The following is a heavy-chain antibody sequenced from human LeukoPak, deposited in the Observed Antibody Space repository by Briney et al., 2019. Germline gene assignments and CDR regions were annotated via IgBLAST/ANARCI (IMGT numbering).Heavy chain of an antibody. V-gene: IGHV3-23*01. Sequence: GGSLRLSCAASGFTFSSSAMSWVRPAPGKGLEWGSAISRGGSSTYYADSVKGRFTISRDNSKNTLYLQMNSLRAEDTAVYYCAKDLTLLWYEFDCWGQGTLVTVSS. CDR1: GFTFSSSA. CDR2: ISRGGSST. CDR3: AKDLTLLWYEFDC. J-gene: IGHJ4*02. D-gene: IGHD3-10*01.